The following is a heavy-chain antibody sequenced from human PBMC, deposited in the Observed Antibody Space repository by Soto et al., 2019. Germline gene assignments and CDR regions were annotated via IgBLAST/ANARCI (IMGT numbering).Heavy chain of an antibody. CDR2: MNPNSGNT. Sequence: ASVKVSCKASGYTFTSYDINWVRQATGQGLEWMGWMNPNSGNTGYAQKFQGGVTMTRNTSISTAYMELSSLRSEDTAVYYCARGGPLLWFGELLDLNYMDVWGKGTTVTVSS. CDR1: GYTFTSYD. D-gene: IGHD3-10*01. V-gene: IGHV1-8*01. CDR3: ARGGPLLWFGELLDLNYMDV. J-gene: IGHJ6*03.